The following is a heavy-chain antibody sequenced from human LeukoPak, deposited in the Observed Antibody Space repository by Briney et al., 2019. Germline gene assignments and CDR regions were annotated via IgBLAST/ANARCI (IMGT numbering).Heavy chain of an antibody. Sequence: PGGSLRLSCAASGFTFSSCAMHWVRQAPGKGLEWVAVISYDGSNKYYADSVKGRFTISRDNSKNTLYLQMNSLRAEDTAVYYCARGYYYDSSEAFDIWGQGTMVTVSS. J-gene: IGHJ3*02. CDR1: GFTFSSCA. CDR2: ISYDGSNK. D-gene: IGHD3-22*01. CDR3: ARGYYYDSSEAFDI. V-gene: IGHV3-30-3*01.